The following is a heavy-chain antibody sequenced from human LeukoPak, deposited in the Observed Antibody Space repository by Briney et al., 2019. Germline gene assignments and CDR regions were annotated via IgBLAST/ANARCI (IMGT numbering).Heavy chain of an antibody. V-gene: IGHV4-4*07. CDR2: IYTSGST. J-gene: IGHJ4*02. Sequence: SETLSLTCTVSGGSISSYYWSWIRQPAGKGLEWIGRIYTSGSTNYNPSLKSRVTMSVDTSKNQFSLKLSSVTAADTAVYYCARDAYYYDSSGYYRFDYWGQGTLVTVSS. CDR3: ARDAYYYDSSGYYRFDY. CDR1: GGSISSYY. D-gene: IGHD3-22*01.